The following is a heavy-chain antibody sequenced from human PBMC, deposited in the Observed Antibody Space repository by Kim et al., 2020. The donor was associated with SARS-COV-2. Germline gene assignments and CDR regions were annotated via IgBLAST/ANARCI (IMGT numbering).Heavy chain of an antibody. CDR3: ARYCSSTSCSNWSYYYYYGMDV. J-gene: IGHJ6*02. CDR1: GFTFSSYA. D-gene: IGHD2-2*01. CDR2: IYSGGSST. Sequence: GESLRLSCAASGFTFSSYAMSWVRQAPGKGLEWVSVIYSGGSSTYYADSVKGRFTISRDNSKNTLYLQMNSLRAEDTAVYYCARYCSSTSCSNWSYYYYYGMDVWGQGTTVTVSS. V-gene: IGHV3-23*03.